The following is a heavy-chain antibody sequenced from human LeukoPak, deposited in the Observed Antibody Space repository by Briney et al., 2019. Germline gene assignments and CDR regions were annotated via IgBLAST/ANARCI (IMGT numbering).Heavy chain of an antibody. Sequence: PGGSLRLSCAASGLTFSMYSMHWVRQAPGKGLEWVAVISYDGSNKYYADSVKGRFTISRDNSKNTLYLQMNSLRAEDTAVYYCAKDRSPKQRIAAAGYWGQGTLVTVSS. V-gene: IGHV3-30*18. CDR3: AKDRSPKQRIAAAGY. D-gene: IGHD6-13*01. J-gene: IGHJ4*02. CDR1: GLTFSMYS. CDR2: ISYDGSNK.